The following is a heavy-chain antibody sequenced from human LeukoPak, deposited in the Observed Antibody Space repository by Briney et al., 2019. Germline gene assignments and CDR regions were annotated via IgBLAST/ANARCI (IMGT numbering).Heavy chain of an antibody. CDR1: GGSISSYY. V-gene: IGHV4-59*08. J-gene: IGHJ4*02. D-gene: IGHD4-17*01. Sequence: PSETLSLTYTVSGGSISSYYWSWIRQPPGKGLEWIGYIYYSGSTNYNPSLKSRVTISVDTSKNQFSLKLSSVTAADTAVYYCAGGDRRYYFDYWGQGTLVTVSS. CDR3: AGGDRRYYFDY. CDR2: IYYSGST.